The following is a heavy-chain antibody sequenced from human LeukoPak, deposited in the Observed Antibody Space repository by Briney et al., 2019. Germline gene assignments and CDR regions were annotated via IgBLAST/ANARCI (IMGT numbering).Heavy chain of an antibody. D-gene: IGHD3-10*01. Sequence: PSETLSLTCTVSGDSISGYYWSWIRQPAGKGLEWIGRIYTSGSTNYNPSLKSRVTMSVDTSKNQFSLKLSSVTAADTAVYYCARGVYGSGSYYKGDAFDIWGQGTMVTVSS. CDR1: GDSISGYY. V-gene: IGHV4-4*07. CDR2: IYTSGST. J-gene: IGHJ3*02. CDR3: ARGVYGSGSYYKGDAFDI.